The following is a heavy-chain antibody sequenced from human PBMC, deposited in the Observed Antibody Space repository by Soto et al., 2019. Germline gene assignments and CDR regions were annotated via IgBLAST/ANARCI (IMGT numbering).Heavy chain of an antibody. CDR3: ASDYGEPAKGAMDV. V-gene: IGHV1-3*01. J-gene: IGHJ6*02. CDR1: GYTFATYG. Sequence: QVQLVQSGAEVKKPGASVKVSCKASGYTFATYGLHWVRQAPGQRLEWMGWINAGNGDTTYSQNFQGRVTFSRETSASTAYMELSSLRSEDTALYFCASDYGEPAKGAMDVWGQGTTVTVSS. CDR2: INAGNGDT. D-gene: IGHD4-17*01.